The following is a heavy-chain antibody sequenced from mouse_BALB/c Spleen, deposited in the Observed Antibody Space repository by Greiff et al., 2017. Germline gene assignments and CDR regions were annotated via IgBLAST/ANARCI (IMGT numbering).Heavy chain of an antibody. D-gene: IGHD2-12*01. CDR2: IRNKANGYTT. Sequence: EVKLVESGGGLVQPGGSLRLSCATSGFTFTDYYMSWVRQPPGKALEWLGFIRNKANGYTTEYSASVKGRFTISRDNSQSILYLQMNTLRAEDSATYYCARDVTPYWYFDVWGAGTTVTVSS. J-gene: IGHJ1*01. CDR3: ARDVTPYWYFDV. V-gene: IGHV7-3*02. CDR1: GFTFTDYY.